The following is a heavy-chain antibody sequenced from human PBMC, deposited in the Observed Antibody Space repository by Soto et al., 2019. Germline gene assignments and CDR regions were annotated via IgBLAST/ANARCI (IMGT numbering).Heavy chain of an antibody. CDR2: IIPIIGII. CDR1: GGTFSTYT. D-gene: IGHD3-16*01. CDR3: AGEPDSHYNDSHAYTYL. J-gene: IGHJ5*02. Sequence: SVKVSCKASGGTFSTYTITWVRQAPGQGLEWMGRIIPIIGIINYAQKFQGRVTITADKFTGTAYMELIRLRSDDTAVYYCAGEPDSHYNDSHAYTYLWGQGTLVTVSS. V-gene: IGHV1-69*04.